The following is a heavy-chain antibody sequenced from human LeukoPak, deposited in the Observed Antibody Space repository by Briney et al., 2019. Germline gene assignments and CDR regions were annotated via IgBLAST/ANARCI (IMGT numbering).Heavy chain of an antibody. CDR2: ISWNSGSI. V-gene: IGHV3-9*01. J-gene: IGHJ4*02. Sequence: GGSLRLSCAASGFTFDDYAMHWVRQAPGKGLEWVSGISWNSGSIGYADSVKGRFTISRDNAKNSLYLQMNSLRAEDTALYYCAKETMVRGPFDYWGQGTLVTVSS. CDR1: GFTFDDYA. CDR3: AKETMVRGPFDY. D-gene: IGHD3-10*01.